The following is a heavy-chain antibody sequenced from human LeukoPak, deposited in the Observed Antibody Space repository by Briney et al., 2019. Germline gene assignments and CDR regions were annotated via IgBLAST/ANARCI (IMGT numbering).Heavy chain of an antibody. V-gene: IGHV5-51*01. CDR1: GYSFTSHW. J-gene: IGHJ4*02. Sequence: PGESLKISCKGSGYSFTSHWIGWVRQMPGKGLEWMGIIYPGDSDTRYSPSFQGQVTISADKSISTAYLQWSSLKASDTAMYYCARGGKEGGSFYDYFDYWGQGTLVTVSS. D-gene: IGHD1-26*01. CDR2: IYPGDSDT. CDR3: ARGGKEGGSFYDYFDY.